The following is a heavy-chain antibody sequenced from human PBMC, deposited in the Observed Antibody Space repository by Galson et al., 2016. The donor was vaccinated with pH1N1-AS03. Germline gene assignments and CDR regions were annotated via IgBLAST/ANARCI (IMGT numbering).Heavy chain of an antibody. CDR1: GYTFAYYY. Sequence: SVKVSCKASGYTFAYYYVHWVRQAPGQGLEWMGWINPSSGGTKFAQKFQGTVSMTTDTSKRTAYMELSRLRSDDTAVYYCARGGGSALDPWGQGTLVTVSS. D-gene: IGHD1-26*01. V-gene: IGHV1-2*02. CDR3: ARGGGSALDP. CDR2: INPSSGGT. J-gene: IGHJ5*02.